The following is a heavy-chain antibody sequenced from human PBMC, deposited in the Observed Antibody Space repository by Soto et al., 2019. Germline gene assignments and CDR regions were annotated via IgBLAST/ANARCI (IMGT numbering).Heavy chain of an antibody. Sequence: QLQLQESGPGLVKPSETLSLTCTVSGDSISSSSHYWVWLLQSPGKGLEWIGSIHYSGSTHYNPSLKTRVTISGDWSKNQFSLRVNSVTAADTAVYHCARQIASSWASFDYWGQGALVTVSS. CDR3: ARQIASSWASFDY. V-gene: IGHV4-39*01. D-gene: IGHD6-13*01. CDR2: IHYSGST. J-gene: IGHJ4*02. CDR1: GDSISSSSHY.